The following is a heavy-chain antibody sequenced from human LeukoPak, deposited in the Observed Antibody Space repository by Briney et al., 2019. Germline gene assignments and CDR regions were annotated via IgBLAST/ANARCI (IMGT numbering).Heavy chain of an antibody. Sequence: ASVKVSFKASGYTFSGYYIHWVRQAPGQGLEWMGWINPDSGGTRYAQKFQGRVTMTRDTSISTAYMELSRLRSDDTAVYYCARRDPAGLRDFDYWGQGTLVTVSS. V-gene: IGHV1-2*02. D-gene: IGHD3-10*01. CDR1: GYTFSGYY. J-gene: IGHJ4*02. CDR3: ARRDPAGLRDFDY. CDR2: INPDSGGT.